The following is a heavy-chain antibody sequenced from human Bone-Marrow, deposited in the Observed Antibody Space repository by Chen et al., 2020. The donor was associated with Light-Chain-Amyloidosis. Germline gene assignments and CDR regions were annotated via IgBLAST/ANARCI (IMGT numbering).Heavy chain of an antibody. CDR2: IGYEGSNK. CDR1: GFTFSSYG. D-gene: IGHD6-19*01. J-gene: IGHJ4*02. CDR3: SRDSPLKSPQPGLAYYFDY. V-gene: IGHV3-33*01. Sequence: QVQLVESGGGVVQPGRSLRLSCAASGFTFSSYGMHWVRQAPGKGLEWVAVIGYEGSNKYYADSVTGRLTISRDNSKNTLYLQMNSLRAEDTAVYYCSRDSPLKSPQPGLAYYFDYWGQGTLVTVSS.